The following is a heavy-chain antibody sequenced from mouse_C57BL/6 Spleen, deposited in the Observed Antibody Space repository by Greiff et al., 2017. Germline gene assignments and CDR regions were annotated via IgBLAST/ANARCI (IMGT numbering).Heavy chain of an antibody. CDR1: GYTFTSFW. D-gene: IGHD4-1*01. V-gene: IGHV1-52*01. CDR3: ARRSELGRDWYFDV. J-gene: IGHJ1*03. CDR2: IDPSDSET. Sequence: QVQLQQSGAELVRPGSSVKLSCKASGYTFTSFWMHWVKQRPIQGLEWIGNIDPSDSETHYNQKFKDKATLTVDKSSSTAYMQLSSLTSEDAAVYYCARRSELGRDWYFDVWGTGTTVTVSS.